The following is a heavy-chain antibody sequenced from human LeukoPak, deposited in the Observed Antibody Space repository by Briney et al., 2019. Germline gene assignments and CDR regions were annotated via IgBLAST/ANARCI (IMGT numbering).Heavy chain of an antibody. CDR1: GFTFRSHA. V-gene: IGHV3-23*01. CDR2: IYENGGTT. Sequence: GGSLRLSCVGSGFTFRSHAMSWVRQAPEKGLEFVSGIYENGGTTYYADSVKGRFSISRDNSKNTLYLQMDSLRGGDTAVYYCAKDYGRGFGELYAYWGQGTLVTVS. J-gene: IGHJ4*02. CDR3: AKDYGRGFGELYAY. D-gene: IGHD3-10*01.